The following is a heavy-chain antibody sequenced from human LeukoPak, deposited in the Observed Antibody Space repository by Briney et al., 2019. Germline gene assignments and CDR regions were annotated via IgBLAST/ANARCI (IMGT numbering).Heavy chain of an antibody. CDR3: ARGLYCSSTSCPCDY. V-gene: IGHV4-39*01. D-gene: IGHD2-2*01. Sequence: PSETLSLTCTVSSGSISSSSYYWAWIRQPPGKGLEWIGSVYFGTIYYSGSTYYNPSLKSRLTISVDTSKDQFSLKLSSVTAADTAVYYCARGLYCSSTSCPCDYWGQGTLVTVSS. J-gene: IGHJ4*02. CDR2: VYFGTIYYSGST. CDR1: SGSISSSSYY.